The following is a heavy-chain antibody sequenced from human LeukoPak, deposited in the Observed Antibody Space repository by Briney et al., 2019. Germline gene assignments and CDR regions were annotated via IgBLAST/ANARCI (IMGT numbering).Heavy chain of an antibody. CDR1: GFTFSSFE. V-gene: IGHV3-48*03. D-gene: IGHD6-19*01. CDR2: ISNYGNTI. Sequence: GGSLRLSCAASGFTFSSFEMNWVRQAPGKGLEWVSYISNYGNTIYYADSVKGRFTISRDNAKNSLYLQMNSLRAEDTAVYYCARDPGSDWSFDYWGQGTLVTVSS. CDR3: ARDPGSDWSFDY. J-gene: IGHJ4*02.